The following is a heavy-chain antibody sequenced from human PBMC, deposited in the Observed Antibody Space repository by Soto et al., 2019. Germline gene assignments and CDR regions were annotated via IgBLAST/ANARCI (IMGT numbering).Heavy chain of an antibody. D-gene: IGHD2-15*01. J-gene: IGHJ6*02. CDR2: TYYRSKWYN. CDR1: GDIVSSNSAA. V-gene: IGHV6-1*01. Sequence: SQTLSLTFAISGDIVSSNSAAWNWIRQSPSRGLEWLGRTYYRSKWYNDYAVSVKSRITINPDTSKNQFSLQLNSVTPEDTAVYYCAREGVVAEQYYYYYGMDVWGQGTTVTVSS. CDR3: AREGVVAEQYYYYYGMDV.